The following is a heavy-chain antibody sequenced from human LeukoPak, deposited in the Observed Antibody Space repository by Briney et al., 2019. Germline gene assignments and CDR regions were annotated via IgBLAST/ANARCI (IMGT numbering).Heavy chain of an antibody. CDR1: GGSISSGDYY. J-gene: IGHJ5*02. Sequence: SETLSLTCTVSGGSISSGDYYWSWIRQPPGKGLEWIGYIYYSGSTYYNPSLKSRVTISVDTSKNQFSLKLSSVTAADTAVYYCARLMTTLYVWFHPWGQGTLVTVSS. V-gene: IGHV4-30-4*01. CDR3: ARLMTTLYVWFHP. D-gene: IGHD3-16*01. CDR2: IYYSGST.